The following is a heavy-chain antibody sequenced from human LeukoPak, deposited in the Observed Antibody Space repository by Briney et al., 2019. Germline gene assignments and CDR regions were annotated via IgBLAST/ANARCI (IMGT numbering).Heavy chain of an antibody. CDR3: ARESNENWFDP. CDR1: GGSISSYY. Sequence: PSETLSLTCTVSGGSISSYYWSWIRQSPGKGLECIGYIHYTGSTNYKPSPKSRVTISVDTSKNQFSLKLSSVTAADTAVYYCARESNENWFDPWGQGTLVTVSS. D-gene: IGHD2-8*01. J-gene: IGHJ5*02. CDR2: IHYTGST. V-gene: IGHV4-59*12.